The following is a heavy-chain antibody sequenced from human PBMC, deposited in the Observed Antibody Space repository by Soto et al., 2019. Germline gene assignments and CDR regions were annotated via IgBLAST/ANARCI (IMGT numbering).Heavy chain of an antibody. CDR2: INPSGGST. Sequence: QVQLVQSGAEVKKPGASVKVSCKASGYTFTSYYMHWVRQAPGQGLEWMGIINPSGGSTSYAQKFQGRVTMTRDTSTSTVYMEVRSLRSEDTAVYYCASRTPDSGSLRGRSYYYGMDVWGQGTTVTVSS. J-gene: IGHJ6*02. CDR1: GYTFTSYY. D-gene: IGHD1-26*01. CDR3: ASRTPDSGSLRGRSYYYGMDV. V-gene: IGHV1-46*01.